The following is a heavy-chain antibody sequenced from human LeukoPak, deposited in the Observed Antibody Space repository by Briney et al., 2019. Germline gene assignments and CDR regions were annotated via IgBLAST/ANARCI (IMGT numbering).Heavy chain of an antibody. CDR3: AKDIGGGLLEY. CDR1: GFSFCANS. CDR2: INGDGNT. V-gene: IGHV3-43*02. J-gene: IGHJ4*02. D-gene: IGHD2-15*01. Sequence: GGSLRLSCAASGFSFCANSMHWARHVPGKGLEWVSLINGDGNTYYAASVNGRFTVSRDNSKNSLYLQMGSLRPEDTALYYCAKDIGGGLLEYWGQGTLVTVSS.